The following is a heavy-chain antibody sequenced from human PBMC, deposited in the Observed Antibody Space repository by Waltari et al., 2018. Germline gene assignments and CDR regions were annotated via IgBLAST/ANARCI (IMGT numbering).Heavy chain of an antibody. CDR1: GGSISSGGYY. CDR3: ARENYDFWSGDDAFDI. CDR2: IYHSGST. D-gene: IGHD3-3*01. J-gene: IGHJ3*02. V-gene: IGHV4-31*03. Sequence: QVQLQESGPGLVKPSQTLSLTCTVSGGSISSGGYYWSWTRQHPGKGLGWIGYIYHSGSTYYNPSLKSRVTISVDRSKNQFSLKLSSMTAADTAVYYCARENYDFWSGDDAFDIWGQGTMVTVSS.